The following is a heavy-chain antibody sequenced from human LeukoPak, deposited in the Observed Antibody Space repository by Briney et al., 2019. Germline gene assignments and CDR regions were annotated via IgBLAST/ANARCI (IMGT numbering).Heavy chain of an antibody. J-gene: IGHJ4*02. CDR1: GYSFTSYW. Sequence: GESLKISCKGSGYSFTSYWIGWVRQMPGKGLEWMGIIYPGDSDTRYSPSFQGQVTISADKSISTAYLQWSSLKASDTAMYYCARGLGPYDILTGYYYRGQGTLVTVSS. D-gene: IGHD3-9*01. CDR3: ARGLGPYDILTGYYY. V-gene: IGHV5-51*01. CDR2: IYPGDSDT.